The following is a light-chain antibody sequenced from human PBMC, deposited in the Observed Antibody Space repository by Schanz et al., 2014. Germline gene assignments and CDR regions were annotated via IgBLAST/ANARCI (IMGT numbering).Light chain of an antibody. CDR1: QGIGSN. J-gene: IGKJ2*01. CDR2: GAS. Sequence: EIVLTQSPATLSESPGGRATLSCRASQGIGSNLAWYRQKPGQAPSLLIYGASSRATGIPARFSGSGSGTDFTLTISRLEPEDFAVYYCQQYGSSPPYTFGQGTKLEIK. CDR3: QQYGSSPPYT. V-gene: IGKV3-20*01.